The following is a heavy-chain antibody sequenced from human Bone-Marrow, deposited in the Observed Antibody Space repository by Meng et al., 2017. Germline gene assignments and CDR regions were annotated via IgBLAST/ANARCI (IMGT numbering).Heavy chain of an antibody. V-gene: IGHV1-18*01. D-gene: IGHD2-2*01. J-gene: IGHJ6*02. CDR2: ISAYNGNT. Sequence: ASVKVSCKASGYTFTSYGISWVRQAPGQGLEWMGWISAYNGNTNYAQKLQSRVTMTTDTSTSTAYMELRSLRSDDTAVYYCARDRRGFVVVPAAQYYYYYGMDVWGQGTTVTVSS. CDR1: GYTFTSYG. CDR3: ARDRRGFVVVPAAQYYYYYGMDV.